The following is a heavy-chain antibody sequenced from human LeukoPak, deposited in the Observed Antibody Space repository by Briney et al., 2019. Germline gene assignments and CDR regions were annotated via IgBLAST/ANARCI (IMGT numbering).Heavy chain of an antibody. CDR3: ASQQLQWRESYYFDD. Sequence: ASVKVSCKASGYIFTGYYMHWVRQAPGQGLEWMGWTNPNSGGTKYAQKFQGRVTITRDTSISTAYMELSRLGSDDTALYYCASQQLQWRESYYFDDWGQGTLITVSS. J-gene: IGHJ4*02. CDR1: GYIFTGYY. CDR2: TNPNSGGT. V-gene: IGHV1-2*02. D-gene: IGHD5-24*01.